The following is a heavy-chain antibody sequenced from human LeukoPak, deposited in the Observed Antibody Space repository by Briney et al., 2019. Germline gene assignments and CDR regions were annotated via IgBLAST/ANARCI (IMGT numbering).Heavy chain of an antibody. CDR2: ISHDGTI. CDR3: TRENRPFCPFAY. CDR1: GGSIDITDY. J-gene: IGHJ4*02. Sequence: SETLSLTCGVSGGSIDITDYWSWVRQAPGKGLEWIGEISHDGTINYNPSLRSRVAMSLDRANNQFSLSLTSVTAADTAVYYCTRENRPFCPFAYWGQGVLVTVSS. D-gene: IGHD2/OR15-2a*01. V-gene: IGHV4-4*02.